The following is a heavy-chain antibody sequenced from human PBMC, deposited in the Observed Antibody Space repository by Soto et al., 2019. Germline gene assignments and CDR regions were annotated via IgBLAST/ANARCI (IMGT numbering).Heavy chain of an antibody. CDR1: GFTFSSYS. Sequence: GGSLRLSCAASGFTFSSYSMNWVRQAPGKGLEWVSSISSSSSYIYYADSVKGRFTISRDNAKNSLYLQMNSLRAEDTAVYYCARDQWAVGYSYGYVDYWGQGXLVTVYS. CDR3: ARDQWAVGYSYGYVDY. CDR2: ISSSSSYI. D-gene: IGHD5-18*01. V-gene: IGHV3-21*01. J-gene: IGHJ4*02.